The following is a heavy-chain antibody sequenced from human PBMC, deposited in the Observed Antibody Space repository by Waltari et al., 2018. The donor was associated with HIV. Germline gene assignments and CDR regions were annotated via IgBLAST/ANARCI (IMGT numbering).Heavy chain of an antibody. CDR3: ARGYVPNDLRGLFHL. CDR2: ISPKTGVN. V-gene: IGHV1-2*06. CDR1: GYTFIDYY. Sequence: QEQLVQSGAEVKNPGASVKVSCKASGYTFIDYYIHWVRQAPGQGLEWMGRISPKTGVNQYPQKFQGRVIMTRDTSMITAYMDLTRLRADDTALYFCARGYVPNDLRGLFHLWGRGTPVTVSS. D-gene: IGHD2-2*01. J-gene: IGHJ2*01.